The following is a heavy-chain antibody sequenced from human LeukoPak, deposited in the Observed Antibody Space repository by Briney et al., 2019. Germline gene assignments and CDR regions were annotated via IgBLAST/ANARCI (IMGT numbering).Heavy chain of an antibody. CDR3: VKIPTYYSSNWVGDY. J-gene: IGHJ4*02. D-gene: IGHD6-19*01. Sequence: GGSLRLSCAASGFTFINYGMHWVRQAPGKGVEWVAVIWYDGSKKYYADSVKGRFTISRDNSKNTVYLQINSLRAEDTAVYYCVKIPTYYSSNWVGDYWGQGTLVTVSS. V-gene: IGHV3-33*06. CDR2: IWYDGSKK. CDR1: GFTFINYG.